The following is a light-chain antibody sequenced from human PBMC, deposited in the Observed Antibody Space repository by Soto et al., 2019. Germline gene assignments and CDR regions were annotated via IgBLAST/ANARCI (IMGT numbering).Light chain of an antibody. CDR1: QGISSY. CDR2: AAS. Sequence: DIQLTQSPSFLSASVGDRVTITCRASQGISSYLAWYQQKPGKAPNLLIYAASTLQSGVPSRFSGGGSVTEFTLTISSLQPEDFATYYCQQLNSYPHTFGQGTKLEIK. V-gene: IGKV1-9*01. CDR3: QQLNSYPHT. J-gene: IGKJ2*01.